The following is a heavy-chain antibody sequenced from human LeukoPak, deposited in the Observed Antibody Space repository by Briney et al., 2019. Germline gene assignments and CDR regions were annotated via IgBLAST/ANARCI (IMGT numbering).Heavy chain of an antibody. Sequence: ASVKVSCKASGGTFSSYAISWVRQAPGQGLEWMGGIIPIFGTANYAQKFQGRVTITTDESTSTAYMELSSLRSEDTAVYYCASSGAGTIDHYYYYYMDVWGKGTTVTVSS. CDR1: GGTFSSYA. CDR2: IIPIFGTA. V-gene: IGHV1-69*05. J-gene: IGHJ6*03. CDR3: ASSGAGTIDHYYYYYMDV. D-gene: IGHD3-3*01.